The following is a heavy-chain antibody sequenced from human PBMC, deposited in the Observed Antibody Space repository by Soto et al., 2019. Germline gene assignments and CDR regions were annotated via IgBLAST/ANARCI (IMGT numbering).Heavy chain of an antibody. CDR1: GGSFSGYY. J-gene: IGHJ4*02. CDR2: IIHSGST. Sequence: SETLSITCSVYGGSFSGYYRSWICQPPGKGLEWIGEIIHSGSTNYNPSLKSRVTISADTSKNQFSLKLSSVTAADTAVYYCARGWHSRSWYPLFDYWGQGTLVTVSS. D-gene: IGHD6-13*01. CDR3: ARGWHSRSWYPLFDY. V-gene: IGHV4-34*01.